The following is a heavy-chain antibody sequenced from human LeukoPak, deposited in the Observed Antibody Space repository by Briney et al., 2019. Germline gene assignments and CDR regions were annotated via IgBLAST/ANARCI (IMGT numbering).Heavy chain of an antibody. CDR2: INHNGNVN. D-gene: IGHD3-16*01. Sequence: GGSLRLSCAASGFTFSSYWWNGARKAQGKGLEWVASINHNGNVNYYVDSVKGRFTISRDNAKNSLYLQMSNLRAEDTAVYFCARGGGLDVWGQGATVTVSS. CDR1: GFTFSSYW. V-gene: IGHV3-7*03. J-gene: IGHJ6*02. CDR3: ARGGGLDV.